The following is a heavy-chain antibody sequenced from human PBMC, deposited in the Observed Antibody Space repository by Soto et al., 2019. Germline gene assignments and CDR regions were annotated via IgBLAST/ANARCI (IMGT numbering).Heavy chain of an antibody. D-gene: IGHD6-13*01. J-gene: IGHJ6*02. CDR1: GFTFSSYA. V-gene: IGHV3-23*01. CDR3: AKDGDGEQQPFGGYYYYYGMDV. CDR2: ISGSGGST. Sequence: GGSLRLSCAASGFTFSSYAMSWVRQAPGKGLEWVSAISGSGGSTYYADSVKGRFTISRDNSKNTLYLQMNSLRAEDTAVYYCAKDGDGEQQPFGGYYYYYGMDVWGQGTTVTVSS.